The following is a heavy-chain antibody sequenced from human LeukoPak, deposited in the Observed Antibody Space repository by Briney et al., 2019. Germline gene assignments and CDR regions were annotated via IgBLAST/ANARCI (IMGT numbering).Heavy chain of an antibody. V-gene: IGHV3-48*01. Sequence: GGSLRLSCAASGFTFSSYSMNWVRQAPGKGLEWDSYISSSSSTIYYADSVKGRFTISRDNAKNSLYLQMNSLRAEDTAVYYCARGSGYYDSSDYWGQGTLVTVSS. CDR2: ISSSSSTI. CDR3: ARGSGYYDSSDY. J-gene: IGHJ4*02. CDR1: GFTFSSYS. D-gene: IGHD3-22*01.